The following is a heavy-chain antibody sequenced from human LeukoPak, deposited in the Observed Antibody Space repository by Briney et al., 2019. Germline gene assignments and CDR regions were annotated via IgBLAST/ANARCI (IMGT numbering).Heavy chain of an antibody. CDR2: MNIDGSEK. CDR1: GFTFSSYW. CDR3: AKDYYYYGMDV. Sequence: PGGSLRLSCAASGFTFSSYWMGWVRQAPGKRLEWVANMNIDGSEKYYADSVKGRFTISRDNSKNTLYLQMNSLRAEDTAVYYCAKDYYYYGMDVWGQGTTVTVSS. J-gene: IGHJ6*02. V-gene: IGHV3-7*01.